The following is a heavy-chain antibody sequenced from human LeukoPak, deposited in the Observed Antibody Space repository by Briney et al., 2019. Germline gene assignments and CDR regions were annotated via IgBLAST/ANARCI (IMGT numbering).Heavy chain of an antibody. D-gene: IGHD4-17*01. J-gene: IGHJ6*02. V-gene: IGHV3-30-3*01. Sequence: GGSLRLSCVASGFTFSSYAMHWVRQAQGKGLEGVAVIAFDGSNALYADSVKGRFTISRDISKSTLYLEMNSLKAEDSAIYYCSRGRYGDYSRSGYYYGMDVWGQGTTVTVSS. CDR3: SRGRYGDYSRSGYYYGMDV. CDR2: IAFDGSNA. CDR1: GFTFSSYA.